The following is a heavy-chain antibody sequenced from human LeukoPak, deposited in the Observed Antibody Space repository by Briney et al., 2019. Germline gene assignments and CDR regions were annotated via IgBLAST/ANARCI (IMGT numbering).Heavy chain of an antibody. CDR1: AFAFSSNW. CDR3: ARDLHPRYYLPDY. D-gene: IGHD1-26*01. V-gene: IGHV3-7*04. Sequence: GGSLRLSCVASAFAFSSNWMSWVRQAPGKGLEWVASIKEDGSETYYVDSVKGRLTISRDNAKNSLYLQMNSLRAEDTAVYYCARDLHPRYYLPDYWGQGTLVTVSS. CDR2: IKEDGSET. J-gene: IGHJ4*02.